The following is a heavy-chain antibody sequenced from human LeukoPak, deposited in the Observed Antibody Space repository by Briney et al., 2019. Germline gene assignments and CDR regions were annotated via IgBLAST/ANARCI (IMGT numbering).Heavy chain of an antibody. J-gene: IGHJ6*02. CDR3: ARPTGTRSYGMDV. CDR2: IYHSGST. V-gene: IGHV4-30-2*01. Sequence: SQTLSLTCAVSGGSISSGGYSWSWIRQPPGKGLEWIGYIYHSGSTNYNPSLKSRVTISVDTSKNQFSLKLSSVTAADTAVYYCARPTGTRSYGMDVWGQGTTVTVSS. D-gene: IGHD1-1*01. CDR1: GGSISSGGYS.